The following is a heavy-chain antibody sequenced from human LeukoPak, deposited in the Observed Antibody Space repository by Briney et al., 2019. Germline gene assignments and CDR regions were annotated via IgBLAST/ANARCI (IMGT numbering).Heavy chain of an antibody. CDR3: ATVTHFLGYYDSSGYSPPYYYYYGMDV. CDR1: GYTLTELS. D-gene: IGHD3-22*01. V-gene: IGHV1-24*01. CDR2: FDPEDGET. J-gene: IGHJ6*02. Sequence: ASVTVSCKVSGYTLTELSMHWVRQAPGKGLEWMGGFDPEDGETIYAQKFQGRVTMTEDTSTDTAYMELSSLRSEDTAVYYCATVTHFLGYYDSSGYSPPYYYYYGMDVWGQGTTVTASS.